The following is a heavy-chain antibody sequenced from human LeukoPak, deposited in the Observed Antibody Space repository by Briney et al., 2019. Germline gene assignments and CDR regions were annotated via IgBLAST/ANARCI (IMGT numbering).Heavy chain of an antibody. CDR3: ARDLEGDFGSGYSRIYYYYMDV. J-gene: IGHJ6*03. CDR1: GGSISSYY. CDR2: IFSSGST. V-gene: IGHV4-4*07. Sequence: PSETLSLTCTVSGGSISSYYWSWIRQPPGKGLEWVGRIFSSGSTNYNPSLKSRVTMSVDTSKNQFTLKLSSVTAADTAVYYCARDLEGDFGSGYSRIYYYYMDVWGKGTTVTVSS. D-gene: IGHD3-3*01.